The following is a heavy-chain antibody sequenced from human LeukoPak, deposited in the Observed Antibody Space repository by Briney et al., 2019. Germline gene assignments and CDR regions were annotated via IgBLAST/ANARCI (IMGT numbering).Heavy chain of an antibody. V-gene: IGHV4-39*07. CDR1: GGSISSSSYY. CDR3: VREKSKSYSSSWYYYYYGMDV. Sequence: SETLSLTCTVSGGSISSSSYYWGWIRQPPGKGLEWIGSIYYSGSTYYNPSLKSRVTISVDTSKNQFSLKLSSVTAADTAVYYCVREKSKSYSSSWYYYYYGMDVWGQGTTVTVSS. D-gene: IGHD6-13*01. J-gene: IGHJ6*02. CDR2: IYYSGST.